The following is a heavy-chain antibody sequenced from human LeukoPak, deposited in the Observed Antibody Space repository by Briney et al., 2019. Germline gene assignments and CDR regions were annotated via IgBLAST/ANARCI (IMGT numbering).Heavy chain of an antibody. J-gene: IGHJ3*02. CDR2: MNPNSGNT. D-gene: IGHD3-10*01. CDR1: GYTFTSYD. Sequence: ASVKVSCEASGYTFTSYDINWVRQATGQGLEWMGWMNPNSGNTGYAQKFQGRVTMTRNTSISTAYMELSSLRSEDTAVYYCASRLLWFGVHAFDIWGQGTMVTVSS. CDR3: ASRLLWFGVHAFDI. V-gene: IGHV1-8*01.